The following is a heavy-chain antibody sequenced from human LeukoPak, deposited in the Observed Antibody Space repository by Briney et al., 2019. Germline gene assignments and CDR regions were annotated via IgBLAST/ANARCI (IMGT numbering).Heavy chain of an antibody. V-gene: IGHV1-46*01. CDR3: ARETGVTYYYDSSGAFDI. Sequence: ASVKVSCKASGYTFTSYYMHWVRQAPGQGLDWMGIINPSGGSTSYAQKFQGRVTMTRDTSTSTVYMELSSLRSEDTAVYYCARETGVTYYYDSSGAFDIWGQGTMVTVSS. CDR2: INPSGGST. CDR1: GYTFTSYY. D-gene: IGHD3-22*01. J-gene: IGHJ3*02.